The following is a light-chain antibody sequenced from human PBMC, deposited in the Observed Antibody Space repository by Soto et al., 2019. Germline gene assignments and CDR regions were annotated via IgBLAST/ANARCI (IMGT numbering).Light chain of an antibody. V-gene: IGLV2-14*01. CDR1: SSDVGAYGY. CDR3: SSYTTSSTVV. J-gene: IGLJ2*01. CDR2: EVS. Sequence: QSVLTQPASVSGSPGQSITISCTGTSSDVGAYGYVSWYQQHPGKAPKLMIYEVSYRPSGVSNRFSGSKSGNAASLTMSGLQAEDEADYYCSSYTTSSTVVFGGGTKLTVL.